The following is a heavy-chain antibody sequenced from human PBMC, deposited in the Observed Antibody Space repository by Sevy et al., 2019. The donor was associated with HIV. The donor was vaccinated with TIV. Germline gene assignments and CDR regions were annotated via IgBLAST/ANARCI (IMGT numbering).Heavy chain of an antibody. V-gene: IGHV3-21*01. D-gene: IGHD3-10*01. CDR1: GFTFSNYF. CDR2: ISSGSSYI. J-gene: IGHJ4*02. Sequence: GTLRLSCAASGFTFSNYFMNWVRQAPGKGLEWVSSISSGSSYIFHADSLKGRFTISRDNAKNSLYLHMNSLRAEDTAVYYCARGDYYGSLYYFDYWGPGTLVTVSS. CDR3: ARGDYYGSLYYFDY.